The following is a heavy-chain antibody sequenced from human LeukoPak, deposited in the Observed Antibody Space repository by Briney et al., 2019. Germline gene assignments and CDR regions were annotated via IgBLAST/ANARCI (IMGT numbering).Heavy chain of an antibody. V-gene: IGHV1-2*02. CDR2: INPNSGGT. J-gene: IGHJ4*02. CDR3: AGDQGLFDY. CDR1: GYTFTGYY. Sequence: ASLKVSSKASGYTFTGYYMHCVRQAPGQGLECMGWINPNSGGTNYAQKLQSRVTMTRDTSISTGYMEVSRVRSDGTGVCCSAGDQGLFDYWGQGTLVTVSS.